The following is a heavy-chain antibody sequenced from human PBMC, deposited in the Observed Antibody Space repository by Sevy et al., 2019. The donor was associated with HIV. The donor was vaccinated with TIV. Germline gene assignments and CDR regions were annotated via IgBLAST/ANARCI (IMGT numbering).Heavy chain of an antibody. Sequence: GGSLRLSCAASGFTFSSYAMSWVRQAPGKGLEWVSAISGSGGSTYYADSVKGRFTISRDNSKNTLYLQMNSLRAEDRAVYYCAKDRRIAVAGSFDYWGQGTLVTVSS. CDR2: ISGSGGST. CDR3: AKDRRIAVAGSFDY. CDR1: GFTFSSYA. V-gene: IGHV3-23*01. D-gene: IGHD6-19*01. J-gene: IGHJ4*02.